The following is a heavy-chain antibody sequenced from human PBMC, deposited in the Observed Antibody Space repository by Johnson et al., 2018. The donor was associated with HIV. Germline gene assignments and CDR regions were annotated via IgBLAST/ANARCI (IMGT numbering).Heavy chain of an antibody. CDR1: AFTFSSYA. Sequence: VQLVESGGGVIRPGGSLRLPCSASAFTFSSYAMSLVRQAPGKVLEWAPIITGSGGSTYYPDSVKGRFTISRDNSENTLYLQMNSLRADDTAVYYCPSLAVAGTLISAFDIWGQGTMVTVSS. D-gene: IGHD6-19*01. CDR2: ITGSGGST. CDR3: PSLAVAGTLISAFDI. V-gene: IGHV3-23*04. J-gene: IGHJ3*02.